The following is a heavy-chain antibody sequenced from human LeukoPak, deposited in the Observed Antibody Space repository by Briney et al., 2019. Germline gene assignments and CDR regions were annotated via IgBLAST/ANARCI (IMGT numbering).Heavy chain of an antibody. V-gene: IGHV3-48*01. D-gene: IGHD6-13*01. CDR2: ISSSGTTI. Sequence: GGSLRLSCAASGFTFRTSGMNWVRQAPGKGLEWVSYISSSGTTISYAQSVKGRFTITRDNAQNSLTLHMNTLRADDTAVYYCATRHSSFWYIYWGQGSLVTVSS. CDR1: GFTFRTSG. CDR3: ATRHSSFWYIY. J-gene: IGHJ4*02.